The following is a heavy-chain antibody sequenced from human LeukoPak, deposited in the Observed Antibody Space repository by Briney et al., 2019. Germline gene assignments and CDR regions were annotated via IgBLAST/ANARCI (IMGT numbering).Heavy chain of an antibody. V-gene: IGHV3-33*01. CDR1: GFTFSSYG. CDR2: IWYDGSNR. J-gene: IGHJ4*02. Sequence: GGSLRLSCAASGFTFSSYGMHWVRQAPGKGLEWVAAIWYDGSNRYYADSVKGRFTISRDNSKNTLYLQMNSLRAEDTAVYYCARDPSITRTSYFDYWGQGTLVTVSS. CDR3: ARDPSITRTSYFDY. D-gene: IGHD1/OR15-1a*01.